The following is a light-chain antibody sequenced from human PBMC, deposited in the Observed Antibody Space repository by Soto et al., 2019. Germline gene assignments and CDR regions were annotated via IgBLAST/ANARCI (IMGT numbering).Light chain of an antibody. CDR1: QSVSSN. CDR3: QQYNNWPPLT. J-gene: IGKJ4*01. Sequence: EIVMTQSPATLSVSPGERATLSCRASQSVSSNLAWYQQKPGQAPRLLIYGASPRATGIPARFSGSGSGTEFTLTISSLQSEDFAVYYGQQYNNWPPLTFGGGTKVEIK. CDR2: GAS. V-gene: IGKV3-15*01.